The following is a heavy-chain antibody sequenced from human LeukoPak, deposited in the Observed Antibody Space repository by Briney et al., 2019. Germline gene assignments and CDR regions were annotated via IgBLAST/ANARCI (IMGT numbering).Heavy chain of an antibody. J-gene: IGHJ6*04. D-gene: IGHD2-2*01. Sequence: GGSLRLSCAAPGFTFSSYWMSWVRQAPGKGLEWVANIKQDGSEKYYVDSVKGRFTISRDNAKNSPYLQMNSLRAEDTAVYYCAREGDIVVVPAAPGDVWGKGTTVTVSS. CDR1: GFTFSSYW. CDR2: IKQDGSEK. CDR3: AREGDIVVVPAAPGDV. V-gene: IGHV3-7*01.